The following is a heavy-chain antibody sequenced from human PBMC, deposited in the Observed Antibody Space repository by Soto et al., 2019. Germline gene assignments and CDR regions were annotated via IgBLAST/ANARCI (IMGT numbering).Heavy chain of an antibody. CDR1: GFTFSGYA. Sequence: LRLSCAASGFTFSGYAMTWVRQAPGKGLEWVSGISWNSGSIGYADSVKGRFTISRDNAKNSLYLQMNSLRAEDTALYYCAKDITLGGSSGYYLGFDYWGQGTLVTVSS. CDR3: AKDITLGGSSGYYLGFDY. D-gene: IGHD3-22*01. J-gene: IGHJ4*02. V-gene: IGHV3-9*01. CDR2: ISWNSGSI.